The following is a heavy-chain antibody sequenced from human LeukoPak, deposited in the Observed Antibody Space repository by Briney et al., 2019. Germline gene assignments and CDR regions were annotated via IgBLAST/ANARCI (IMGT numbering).Heavy chain of an antibody. CDR3: AKRGMGGSLKFDY. J-gene: IGHJ4*02. Sequence: GGSLRLSCAASGFTFDDYDMHWVRQAPGKGLEWVSLISGDGGSTYYADSVKGRFTISRDNSKNSLYLQMNSLGTEVTALYYCAKRGMGGSLKFDYWGQGTLVTVSS. CDR1: GFTFDDYD. CDR2: ISGDGGST. D-gene: IGHD1-26*01. V-gene: IGHV3-43*02.